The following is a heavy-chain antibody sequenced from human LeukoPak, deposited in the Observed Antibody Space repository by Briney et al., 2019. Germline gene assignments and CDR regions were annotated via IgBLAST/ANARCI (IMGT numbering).Heavy chain of an antibody. CDR2: IYSGGGST. CDR1: GFTVSNNY. CDR3: ARDYYGGNSEVISWHFDL. V-gene: IGHV3-66*01. Sequence: GGSLRLSCAASGFTVSNNYMSWVRQAPGKGLEWVSVIYSGGGSTYYADSVKGRFTISRDNSKNTLYLQMNSLRAEDTAVYYCARDYYGGNSEVISWHFDLWGRGTLVSVSS. D-gene: IGHD4-23*01. J-gene: IGHJ2*01.